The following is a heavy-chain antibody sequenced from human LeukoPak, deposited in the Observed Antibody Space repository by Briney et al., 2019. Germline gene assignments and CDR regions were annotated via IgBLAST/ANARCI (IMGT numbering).Heavy chain of an antibody. Sequence: GGSLRLSCAASGFTFSTYNLSWVRQAPGKGLEWISYITTSSDSIYYADSVKGRFTISRDNAKNSLYLQMNSLRAEDTAVYYCARDQDPWIQLWLLWYWGQGTLVTVSS. D-gene: IGHD5-18*01. CDR2: ITTSSDSI. CDR3: ARDQDPWIQLWLLWY. CDR1: GFTFSTYN. J-gene: IGHJ4*02. V-gene: IGHV3-48*04.